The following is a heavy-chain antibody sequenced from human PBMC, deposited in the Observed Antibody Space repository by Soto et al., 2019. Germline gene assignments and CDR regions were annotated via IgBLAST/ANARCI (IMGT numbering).Heavy chain of an antibody. Sequence: QVQLVQSGAEVKKPGASVKVSCKASGYTFTSYXXXXVXQAPGQGLEWMGIINPNGGSTNYPQEXQGRVTMTXXXSTXXXXMDLSSLTSEDTAVYYCARGLFAGDVWGKGTTVTVSS. CDR1: GYTFTSYX. CDR2: INPNGGST. CDR3: ARGLFAGDV. V-gene: IGHV1-46*03. J-gene: IGHJ6*04.